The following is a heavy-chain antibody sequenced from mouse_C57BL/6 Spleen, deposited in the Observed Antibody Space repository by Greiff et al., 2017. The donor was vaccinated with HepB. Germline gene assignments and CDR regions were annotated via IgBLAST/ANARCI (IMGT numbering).Heavy chain of an antibody. D-gene: IGHD1-1*01. CDR2: IWSGGST. J-gene: IGHJ4*01. CDR3: ARNSDYGSSSYAMDY. Sequence: QVQLQQSGPGLVQPSQSLSITCTVSGFSLTSYGVHWVRQSPGKGLEWLGVIWSGGSTDYNAAFISRLSISKDNSKSQVFFKMNSLQADDTAIYYCARNSDYGSSSYAMDYWGQGTSVTVSS. V-gene: IGHV2-2*01. CDR1: GFSLTSYG.